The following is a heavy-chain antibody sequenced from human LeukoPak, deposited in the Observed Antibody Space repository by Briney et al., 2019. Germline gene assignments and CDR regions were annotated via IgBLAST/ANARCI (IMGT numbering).Heavy chain of an antibody. J-gene: IGHJ6*04. CDR1: GFTFSSHW. CDR2: ISSSGSTI. Sequence: GGPLRLSCAASGFTFSSHWMSWVRQAPGKGLEWVSYISSSGSTIYYADSVKGRFTISRDNAKNSLYLQMNSLRAEDTAVYYCAELGITMIGGVWGKGTTVTISS. V-gene: IGHV3-48*04. D-gene: IGHD3-10*02. CDR3: AELGITMIGGV.